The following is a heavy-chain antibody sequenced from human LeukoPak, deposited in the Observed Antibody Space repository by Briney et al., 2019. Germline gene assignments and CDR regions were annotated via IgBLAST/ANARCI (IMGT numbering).Heavy chain of an antibody. D-gene: IGHD3-10*01. V-gene: IGHV3-23*01. CDR2: IYDDNT. Sequence: PGGSLRLSCAASGFTVSAYAMAWVRQAPGKGLEWVSTIYDDNTYYADSVKGRFAISTDNSKNTLYLQMNSLRVEGTAVYFCAARKVRGVWFYLDYWGQGTLVTVSS. CDR3: AARKVRGVWFYLDY. J-gene: IGHJ4*02. CDR1: GFTVSAYA.